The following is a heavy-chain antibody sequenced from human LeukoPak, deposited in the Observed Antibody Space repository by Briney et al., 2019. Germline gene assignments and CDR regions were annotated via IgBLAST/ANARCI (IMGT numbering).Heavy chain of an antibody. V-gene: IGHV4-59*01. CDR1: GGSISSYY. D-gene: IGHD6-13*01. J-gene: IGHJ4*02. CDR3: ARVYAPYSSNHFDY. CDR2: IYYSGST. Sequence: PSETLSLTCTVSGGSISSYYWSWIRQPPGKGLEWIGYIYYSGSTNYNPSLKSRVTISVDTSNNQFSLKLSSVTAADTAVYYCARVYAPYSSNHFDYWGQGTLVTVSS.